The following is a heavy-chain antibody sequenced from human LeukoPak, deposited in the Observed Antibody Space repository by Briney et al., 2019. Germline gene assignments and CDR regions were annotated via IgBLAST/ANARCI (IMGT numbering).Heavy chain of an antibody. J-gene: IGHJ4*02. CDR2: IKQDGSEK. V-gene: IGHV3-7*01. CDR1: GFTFSSYW. Sequence: PGGSLRLSCAASGFTFSSYWMSWVRQAPGKGLEWVANIKQDGSEKYYADSVKGRFSISRDNAKHSLYLQMNSLRAEDTAVYYCARVAARLADYWGQGTLVTVSS. D-gene: IGHD6-6*01. CDR3: ARVAARLADY.